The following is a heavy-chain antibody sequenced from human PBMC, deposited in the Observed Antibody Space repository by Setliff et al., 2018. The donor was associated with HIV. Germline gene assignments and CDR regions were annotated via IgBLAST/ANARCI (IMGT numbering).Heavy chain of an antibody. CDR3: ARGARLLAGYSDRWDYYYMAV. V-gene: IGHV4-4*08. J-gene: IGHJ6*03. Sequence: LSETLSLTCTVSGGSMSTYYWSWIRQPPGKGLEWIGNIHTSGTTKYNPSLNSRVTISVDMSKSQFSLQLSPVTAADTAVYYCARGARLLAGYSDRWDYYYMAVWGKGTTVTVSS. CDR2: IHTSGTT. CDR1: GGSMSTYY. D-gene: IGHD6-13*01.